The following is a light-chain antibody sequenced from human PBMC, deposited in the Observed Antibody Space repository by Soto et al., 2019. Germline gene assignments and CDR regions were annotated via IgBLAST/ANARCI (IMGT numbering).Light chain of an antibody. CDR1: QSVSSR. Sequence: DIVLTQSPDTLSLCPGERATLSWRASQSVSSRLAWYQQKPGQAPRLLISGASSRATGIPDRFSGSGSGTDFTLTISSLEPEDFAVYYCQQRSNWPRTFGQGTKVDI. CDR2: GAS. V-gene: IGKV3-11*01. J-gene: IGKJ1*01. CDR3: QQRSNWPRT.